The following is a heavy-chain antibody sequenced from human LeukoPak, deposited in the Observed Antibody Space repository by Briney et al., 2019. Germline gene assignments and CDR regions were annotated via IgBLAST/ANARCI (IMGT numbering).Heavy chain of an antibody. D-gene: IGHD3-9*01. CDR2: INLNSGGT. J-gene: IGHJ6*02. CDR1: GYTFTGYY. CDR3: ARDRGYDILSGYKDYGMDV. Sequence: GASVKVSRKASGYTFTGYYMYWGRHGPPQGLGWKRWINLNSGGTNYAQKFQGRVSMIRDTSISTAYMELSRLRSDDTAVYYCARDRGYDILSGYKDYGMDVWGQGTTVTVSS. V-gene: IGHV1-2*02.